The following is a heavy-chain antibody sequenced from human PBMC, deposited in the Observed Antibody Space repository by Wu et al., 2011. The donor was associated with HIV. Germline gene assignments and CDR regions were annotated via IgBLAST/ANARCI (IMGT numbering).Heavy chain of an antibody. CDR3: ARTKLDRRGNVPVSISSYAGLDV. CDR2: IIAIFGTA. V-gene: IGHV1-69*14. Sequence: QVQPVQSGAEVKKPGSSVKVSCKASGGTFNSYAISWVRQAPGQGLEWMGGIIAIFGTANYAQKFQGRVTITADKSTTTTYMELNNLRSEDTAVYFCARTKLDRRGNVPVSISSYAGLDVWAKGPRSPSP. D-gene: IGHD6-6*01. CDR1: GGTFNSYA. J-gene: IGHJ6*02.